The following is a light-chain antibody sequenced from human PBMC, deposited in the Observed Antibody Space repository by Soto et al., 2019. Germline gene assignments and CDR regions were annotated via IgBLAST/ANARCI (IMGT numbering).Light chain of an antibody. V-gene: IGKV3-11*01. CDR2: DAS. CDR3: PRRRDWPRT. J-gene: IGKJ4*01. Sequence: EIVLTQSPATLSLSPGERDTLSCRASQSVSSYLAWYQQKPGQAPRLLISDASNRTTGITARFSGSGSGTDFTLTVSSLEPEEFAVYYSPRRRDWPRTFGGGTKVEI. CDR1: QSVSSY.